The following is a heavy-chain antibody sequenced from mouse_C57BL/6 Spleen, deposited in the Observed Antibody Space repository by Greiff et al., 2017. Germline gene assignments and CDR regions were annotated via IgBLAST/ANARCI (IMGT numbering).Heavy chain of an antibody. V-gene: IGHV7-3*01. D-gene: IGHD1-1*01. Sequence: EVKLVESGGGLVQPGGSLSLSCAASGFTFTDYYMSWVRQPPGKALEWLGFIRNKANGYTTEYSASVKGRFTISRDNSQSILYLQMNALRAEDSATYYCARYMITTDYFDYWGQGTTLTVSS. CDR2: IRNKANGYTT. CDR3: ARYMITTDYFDY. J-gene: IGHJ2*01. CDR1: GFTFTDYY.